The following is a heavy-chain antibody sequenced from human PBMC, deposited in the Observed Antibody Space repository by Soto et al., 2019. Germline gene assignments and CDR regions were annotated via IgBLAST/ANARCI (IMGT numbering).Heavy chain of an antibody. V-gene: IGHV1-18*04. CDR2: ISAYNGNT. D-gene: IGHD3-10*01. Sequence: XPGKVSFKASCYTFTSYGSSWERQGPGQGLGCMGWISAYNGNTNYAQKLQGRVTMTTDTSTSTAYMELRSLRSDDTAVYYCARYSDYGPGLHYYYYYGMDVWGQGTTVTVSS. J-gene: IGHJ6*02. CDR1: CYTFTSYG. CDR3: ARYSDYGPGLHYYYYYGMDV.